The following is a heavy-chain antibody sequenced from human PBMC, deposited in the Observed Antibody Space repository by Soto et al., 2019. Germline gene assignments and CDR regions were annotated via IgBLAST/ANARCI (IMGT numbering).Heavy chain of an antibody. D-gene: IGHD6-19*01. Sequence: EVQLVESGGGLVQPGGSLRLSCVASGFTFSTDSMNWVRQAPGKWLEWVAHIRTSGATRNYAYSVKGRFTISRDNAKTXXXXXXXXLXNEAXAVXXXXXXFGSGFAYWGQGTLVTVSS. CDR3: XXXFGSGFAY. J-gene: IGHJ4*02. CDR1: GFTFSTDS. V-gene: IGHV3-48*01. CDR2: IRTSGATR.